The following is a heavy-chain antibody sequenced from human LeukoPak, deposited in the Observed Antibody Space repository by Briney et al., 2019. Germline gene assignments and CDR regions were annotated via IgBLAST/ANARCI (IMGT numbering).Heavy chain of an antibody. D-gene: IGHD3-3*01. CDR3: TTVWSY. V-gene: IGHV3-15*01. J-gene: IGHJ4*02. Sequence: PGGSLRLSCAASGFTFSNAWMSWVRQGPGKGLEWVGHIKSKTAGGTTDYAAPVKGRFTLSRDDSKNTLYLQMNSLKTEDTAVYYCTTVWSYWGQGTLVTVSS. CDR1: GFTFSNAW. CDR2: IKSKTAGGTT.